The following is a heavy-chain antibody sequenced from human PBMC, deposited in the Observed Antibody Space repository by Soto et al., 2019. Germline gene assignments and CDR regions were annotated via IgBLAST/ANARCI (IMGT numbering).Heavy chain of an antibody. CDR3: ARGTRKYYYDSSGYLDY. CDR1: GGTFSSYA. CDR2: IIPIFGTA. Sequence: SVKVSCKASGGTFSSYAISWVRQAPGQGLEWMGGIIPIFGTANYAQKFQGRVTITADESTSTAYMGLSSLRSEDTAVYYCARGTRKYYYDSSGYLDYWGQGTLVTVSS. J-gene: IGHJ4*02. V-gene: IGHV1-69*13. D-gene: IGHD3-22*01.